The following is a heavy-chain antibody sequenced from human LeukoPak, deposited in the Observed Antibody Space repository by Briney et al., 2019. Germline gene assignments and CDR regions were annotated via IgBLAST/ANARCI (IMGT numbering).Heavy chain of an antibody. CDR2: IYSGGST. J-gene: IGHJ4*02. CDR3: ARRGRYDSSGYPYYFDY. V-gene: IGHV3-53*01. CDR1: GFTFSSYA. D-gene: IGHD3-22*01. Sequence: PGRSLRLSCAASGFTFSSYAMSWVRQAPGKGLEWVSVIYSGGSTYYADSVKGRFTISRDNSKNTLYLQMNSLRAEDTAVYYCARRGRYDSSGYPYYFDYWGQGTLVTVSS.